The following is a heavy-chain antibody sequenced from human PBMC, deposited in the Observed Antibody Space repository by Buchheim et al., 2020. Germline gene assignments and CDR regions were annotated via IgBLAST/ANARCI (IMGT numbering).Heavy chain of an antibody. CDR2: ISYDGSNK. D-gene: IGHD4-11*01. V-gene: IGHV3-30-3*01. J-gene: IGHJ4*02. CDR3: ARDDYSNYVPFDY. CDR1: GFTFSSYA. Sequence: QVQLVESGGGVVQPGRSLRLSCAASGFTFSSYAMHWVRQAPGKGLEWVAVISYDGSNKYYADSVKGRFTISRDNSKNTLYLQMNSLRAEDTAVYYCARDDYSNYVPFDYWGQGTL.